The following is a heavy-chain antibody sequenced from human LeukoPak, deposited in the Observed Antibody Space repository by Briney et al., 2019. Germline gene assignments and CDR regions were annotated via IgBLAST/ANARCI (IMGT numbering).Heavy chain of an antibody. CDR1: GFTFSSYA. D-gene: IGHD3-22*01. Sequence: PGGSLRLSCAASGFTFSSYAMHWVRQAPGKGLEWVANTKEDGSETYYVDSVKGRFTISRDNAKNALYLQMNSLRGEDTAVYYCARDDSTGYLYLDYWGQGSLVTVSS. CDR2: TKEDGSET. V-gene: IGHV3-7*01. J-gene: IGHJ4*02. CDR3: ARDDSTGYLYLDY.